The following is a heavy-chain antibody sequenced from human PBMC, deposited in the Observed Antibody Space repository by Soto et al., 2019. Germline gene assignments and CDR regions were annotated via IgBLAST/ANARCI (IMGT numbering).Heavy chain of an antibody. Sequence: PGEALKIYFKLSGYSITCYCISGVRQMPRKSLEWMGIIYPGDSDTRYSPSFQGKVTITADKSISTAYMKWSSMKASDTAMYYCARKGRVAAAGTDDYYYGMDVWGQGTTVTVSS. J-gene: IGHJ6*02. D-gene: IGHD6-13*01. CDR2: IYPGDSDT. CDR1: GYSITCYC. CDR3: ARKGRVAAAGTDDYYYGMDV. V-gene: IGHV5-51*01.